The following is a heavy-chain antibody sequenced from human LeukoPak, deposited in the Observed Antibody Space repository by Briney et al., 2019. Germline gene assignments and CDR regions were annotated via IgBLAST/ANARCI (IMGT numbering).Heavy chain of an antibody. J-gene: IGHJ5*02. CDR1: GGSISSGDYY. CDR2: IYYSGST. Sequence: PSQTLSLTCTVSGGSISSGDYYWSWIRQPPGKGLEWIGYIYYSGSTYYNPSLKSRVTISVDTSKNQFSLKLSSVTAADTAVYYCAREGTMVRGVSNWFDPWGQGTLVTVSS. V-gene: IGHV4-30-4*01. D-gene: IGHD3-10*01. CDR3: AREGTMVRGVSNWFDP.